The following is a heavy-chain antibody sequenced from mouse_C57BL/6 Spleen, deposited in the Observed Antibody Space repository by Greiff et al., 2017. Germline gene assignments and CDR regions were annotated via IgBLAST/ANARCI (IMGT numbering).Heavy chain of an antibody. J-gene: IGHJ4*01. CDR1: GYTFTDYE. D-gene: IGHD4-1*01. Sequence: VKLMESGAELVRPGASVTLSCKASGYTFTDYEMHWVKQTPVHGLEWIGAIDPETGGTAYNQKFKGKAILTAEKSSSTAYMELRSLTSEDSAVYYCTRPLTGTSAMDYWGQGTSVTVSS. CDR3: TRPLTGTSAMDY. CDR2: IDPETGGT. V-gene: IGHV1-15*01.